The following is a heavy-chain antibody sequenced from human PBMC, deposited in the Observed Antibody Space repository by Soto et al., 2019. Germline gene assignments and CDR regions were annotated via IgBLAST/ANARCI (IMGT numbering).Heavy chain of an antibody. CDR2: VYYRGRS. V-gene: IGHV4-39*01. D-gene: IGHD3-16*01. Sequence: SETLSLTCTVSGGSVTNSSYYWGCIRQSPGKGLEWIGSVYYRGRSYSKSSVKSRVTISVDTSKNQFSLNFNYVTASDTALYYCVSQRTNVLTQAYFDYWGPGALVTVPS. CDR1: GGSVTNSSYY. J-gene: IGHJ4*02. CDR3: VSQRTNVLTQAYFDY.